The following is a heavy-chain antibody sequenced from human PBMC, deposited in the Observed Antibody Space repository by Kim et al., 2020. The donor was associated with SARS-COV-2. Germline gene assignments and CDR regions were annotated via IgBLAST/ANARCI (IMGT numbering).Heavy chain of an antibody. D-gene: IGHD6-19*01. V-gene: IGHV3-23*01. Sequence: DSVKGRFTISRDNSKNTLYLQMNSLRAEDTAVYYCAKDQQRGYSSGWYGYWGQGTLVTVSS. CDR3: AKDQQRGYSSGWYGY. J-gene: IGHJ4*02.